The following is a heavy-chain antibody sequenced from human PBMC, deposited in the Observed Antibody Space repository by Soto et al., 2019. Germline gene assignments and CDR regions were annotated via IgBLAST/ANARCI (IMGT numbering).Heavy chain of an antibody. J-gene: IGHJ6*03. V-gene: IGHV1-69*13. Sequence: SVKVSCKASGGTFSSYAISWARQAPGQGLEWMGGIIPIFGTANYAQKFQGRVTITGDESTSTAYMELSSLRSEDTAVYYCAADRRVFGYYYYMDVWGKGTTVTVSS. CDR3: AADRRVFGYYYYMDV. CDR1: GGTFSSYA. D-gene: IGHD3-16*01. CDR2: IIPIFGTA.